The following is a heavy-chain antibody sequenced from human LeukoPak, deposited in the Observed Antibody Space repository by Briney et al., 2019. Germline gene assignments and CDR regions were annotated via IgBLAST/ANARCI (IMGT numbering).Heavy chain of an antibody. CDR2: IYYSGST. J-gene: IGHJ4*02. Sequence: SDTLSLTCTVSGGSISSSSYYWGWIRQPPGKGLEWLGSIYYSGSTYYNPSLKSRVTISVDTSKNQFSLKLSSVTAADTAVYYCARHRRDSSEYWGQGTLVTVSS. V-gene: IGHV4-39*01. CDR3: ARHRRDSSEY. D-gene: IGHD6-13*01. CDR1: GGSISSSSYY.